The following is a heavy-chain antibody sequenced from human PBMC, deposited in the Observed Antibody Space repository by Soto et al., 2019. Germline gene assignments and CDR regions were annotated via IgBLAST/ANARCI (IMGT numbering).Heavy chain of an antibody. D-gene: IGHD3-3*01. Sequence: SETLSLTCTVSGGSISSYYWSWIRQPPGKGLEWIGYIYYSGSTNYNPSLKSRVTISVDTSKNQFSLKLSSVTAADTAVYYCARSTYYDFWSGYYGNWFDPWGQGPLVTVSS. CDR3: ARSTYYDFWSGYYGNWFDP. CDR2: IYYSGST. V-gene: IGHV4-59*01. J-gene: IGHJ5*02. CDR1: GGSISSYY.